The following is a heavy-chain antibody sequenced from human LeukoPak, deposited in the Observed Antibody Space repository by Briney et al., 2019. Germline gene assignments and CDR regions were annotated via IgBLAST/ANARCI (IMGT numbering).Heavy chain of an antibody. V-gene: IGHV4-59*01. D-gene: IGHD6-13*01. J-gene: IGHJ4*02. CDR3: ARVDPPGYSSSWRDY. CDR1: GGSISSYY. CDR2: IYYSGST. Sequence: PSETLSLTCTVSGGSISSYYWSWIRQPPGKGLEWIGYIYYSGSTNYNPSLKSRVTISVDTSKNQFSLKLSSVTAADTAVYYCARVDPPGYSSSWRDYWGQGTLVTVSS.